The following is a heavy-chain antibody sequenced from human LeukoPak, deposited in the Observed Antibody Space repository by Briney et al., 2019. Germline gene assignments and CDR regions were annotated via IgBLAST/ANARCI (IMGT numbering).Heavy chain of an antibody. CDR3: ARAWLSGFGELLPYYFDY. V-gene: IGHV3-48*03. CDR1: GFTFSSYV. CDR2: ISSTGSTT. Sequence: PGGSLRLSCAASGFTFSSYVMNWVRQAPGKGLEWVSYISSTGSTTYYADAVKGPFTISRDNAKNSLYLQMNSLRAEDTAVYYCARAWLSGFGELLPYYFDYWGQGTLVTVSS. J-gene: IGHJ4*02. D-gene: IGHD3-10*01.